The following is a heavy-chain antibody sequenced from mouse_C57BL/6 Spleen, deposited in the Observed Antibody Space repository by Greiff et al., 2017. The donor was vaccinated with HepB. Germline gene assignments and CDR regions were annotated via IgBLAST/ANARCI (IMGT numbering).Heavy chain of an antibody. Sequence: QVQLQQSGPELVKPGASVKISCKASGYAFSSSWMNWVKQRPGKGLEWIGRIYPGDGDTNYNGKFKGKATLTADKSSSTAYMQLSSLTSEDSAVYFCARDNTTVVSYYAMDYWGQGTSVTVSS. CDR2: IYPGDGDT. J-gene: IGHJ4*01. CDR3: ARDNTTVVSYYAMDY. D-gene: IGHD1-1*01. CDR1: GYAFSSSW. V-gene: IGHV1-82*01.